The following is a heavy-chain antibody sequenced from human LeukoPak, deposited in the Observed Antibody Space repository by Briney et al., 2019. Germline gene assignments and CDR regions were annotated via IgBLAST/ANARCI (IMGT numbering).Heavy chain of an antibody. Sequence: GASVKVSCRVPGYTLTELSMHWVRQAPGKGLEWMGGFDPEDGETIYAQKFQGRVTMTEDTSTDTAYMELSSLRSEDTAVYYCATEVREMEIYYYYYMDVWGKGTTVTVSS. V-gene: IGHV1-24*01. CDR3: ATEVREMEIYYYYYMDV. D-gene: IGHD5-24*01. CDR1: GYTLTELS. CDR2: FDPEDGET. J-gene: IGHJ6*03.